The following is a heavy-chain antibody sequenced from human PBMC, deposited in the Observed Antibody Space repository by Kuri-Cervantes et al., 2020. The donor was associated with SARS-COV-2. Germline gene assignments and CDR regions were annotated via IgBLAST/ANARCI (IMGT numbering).Heavy chain of an antibody. V-gene: IGHV3-30*04. J-gene: IGHJ4*02. D-gene: IGHD2-21*01. CDR3: ARARVGVSDF. Sequence: GGSLRLSCAASGFTFNTCAMHWVRQAPGKGLEWVAMISSDGSNKNYADSVKGRFTISRDNSKNTLYLQINSLRTEDTAVFYCARARVGVSDFWGQGALVTVSS. CDR1: GFTFNTCA. CDR2: ISSDGSNK.